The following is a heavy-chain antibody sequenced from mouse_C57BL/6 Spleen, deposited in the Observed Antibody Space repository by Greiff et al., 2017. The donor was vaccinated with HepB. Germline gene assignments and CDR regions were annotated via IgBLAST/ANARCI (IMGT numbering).Heavy chain of an antibody. J-gene: IGHJ1*03. D-gene: IGHD1-1*01. CDR3: ARFSTVVGDWYFDV. V-gene: IGHV5-15*01. CDR2: ISNLAYSI. CDR1: GFTFSDYG. Sequence: EVQLQESGGGLVQPGGSLKLSCAASGFTFSDYGMAWVRQAPRKGPEWVAFISNLAYSIYYADTVTGRFTISRENAKNTLYLEMSSLRSEDTAMYYCARFSTVVGDWYFDVWGTGTTVTVSS.